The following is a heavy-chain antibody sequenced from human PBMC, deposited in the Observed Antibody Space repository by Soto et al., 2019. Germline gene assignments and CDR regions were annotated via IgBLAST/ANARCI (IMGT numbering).Heavy chain of an antibody. Sequence: EVQLLESGGGLVQPGGSLRLSCAASGFTFSSYAMSWVRQAPGKGLVWVSTISGSGGSTYYADSVKGRFTISRDNSKNTLYLQMHSLRAEDTAVYYCAKGSSGWYERFDYWGQGTLVTVSS. CDR1: GFTFSSYA. V-gene: IGHV3-23*01. CDR2: ISGSGGST. J-gene: IGHJ4*02. CDR3: AKGSSGWYERFDY. D-gene: IGHD6-19*01.